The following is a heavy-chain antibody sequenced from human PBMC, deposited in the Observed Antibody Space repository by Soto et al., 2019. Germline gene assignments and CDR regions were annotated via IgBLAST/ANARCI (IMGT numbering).Heavy chain of an antibody. D-gene: IGHD3-22*01. CDR2: IYYSGST. J-gene: IGHJ4*02. Sequence: QVQLQESGPGLVKPSQTLSLTCTVSGGSISSGGYYWSWIRQHPGKGLEWIGYIYYSGSTYYSPSLKSRVTRSVDTSKNQFSLKLSSVTAADTAVYYCARERHDYYDSSGYLDYWGQGTLVTVSS. CDR3: ARERHDYYDSSGYLDY. V-gene: IGHV4-31*03. CDR1: GGSISSGGYY.